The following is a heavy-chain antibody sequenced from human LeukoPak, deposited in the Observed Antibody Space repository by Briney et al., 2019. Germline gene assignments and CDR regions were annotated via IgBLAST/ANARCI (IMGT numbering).Heavy chain of an antibody. V-gene: IGHV3-20*04. J-gene: IGHJ6*03. CDR2: INWNGSST. CDR1: GFTFDDYG. Sequence: GGSLRLSCAASGFTFDDYGMSWVRQAPGKGLEWVSGINWNGSSTGYADSVKGRFTISRDNAKNSLYLQMNSLRAEDTALYYCAREPYCSSTSCYPKGYYYYYMDVWGKGTTVTVSS. D-gene: IGHD2-2*01. CDR3: AREPYCSSTSCYPKGYYYYYMDV.